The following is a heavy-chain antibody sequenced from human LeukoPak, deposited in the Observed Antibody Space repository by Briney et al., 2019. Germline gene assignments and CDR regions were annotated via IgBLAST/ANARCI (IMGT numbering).Heavy chain of an antibody. V-gene: IGHV4-59*08. D-gene: IGHD6-6*01. CDR2: IYYSGST. CDR3: AREYSSSSGRRAFDF. J-gene: IGHJ3*01. CDR1: GGSISSYY. Sequence: SETLSLTCTVSGGSISSYYWNWIRRPPGKGLVWIGYIYYSGSTNYNPSLKSRVTTLVDTSKNQFSLRLSSVTAADTAVYYCAREYSSSSGRRAFDFWGQGTMVTVSS.